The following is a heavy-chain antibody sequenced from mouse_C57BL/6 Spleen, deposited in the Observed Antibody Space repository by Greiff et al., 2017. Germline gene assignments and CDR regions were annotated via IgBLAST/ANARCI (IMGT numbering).Heavy chain of an antibody. CDR3: ARSTGRYYFGD. CDR1: GFTFTDYY. Sequence: EVMLVESGGGLVQPGGSLSLSCAASGFTFTDYYMSWVRQPPGKALEWLGFIRNKANGYTTEYSASVKGRFTISRDNSQSILYLQMHALRAEDGAAYYCARSTGRYYFGDWGQGATLSVSS. J-gene: IGHJ2*01. V-gene: IGHV7-3*01. D-gene: IGHD4-1*02. CDR2: IRNKANGYTT.